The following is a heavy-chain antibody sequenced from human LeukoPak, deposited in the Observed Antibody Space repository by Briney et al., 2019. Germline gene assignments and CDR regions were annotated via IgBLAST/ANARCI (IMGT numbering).Heavy chain of an antibody. V-gene: IGHV4-39*01. CDR2: ICFSRTT. CDR1: GGSISSSDSY. D-gene: IGHD3-10*01. Sequence: PSETLSLTCTVSGGSISSSDSYWAWDRQPPGKGLEWIGSICFSRTTYYNPSLKSRVTMSIDTSKNHFSLKVASVTAADTAVYYCGRHFPETGRDEQPLEYWGQGSLFTVSS. CDR3: GRHFPETGRDEQPLEY. J-gene: IGHJ4*02.